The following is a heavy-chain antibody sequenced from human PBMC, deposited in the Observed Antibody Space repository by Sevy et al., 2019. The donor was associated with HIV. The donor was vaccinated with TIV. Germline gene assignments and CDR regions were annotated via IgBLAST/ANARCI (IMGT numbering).Heavy chain of an antibody. V-gene: IGHV3-23*01. J-gene: IGHJ4*02. D-gene: IGHD6-13*01. CDR2: ISGSGGTS. CDR1: DFTFSSYA. CDR3: AKSAGYSSSWYFDY. Sequence: GGSLRLSCAASDFTFSSYAMGWVRQAPGKGLEWVSAISGSGGTSYYVDSVKGRFTLSRDTSKNTLSLQMNSLRADDTAVYYCAKSAGYSSSWYFDYWGQGTLVTVSS.